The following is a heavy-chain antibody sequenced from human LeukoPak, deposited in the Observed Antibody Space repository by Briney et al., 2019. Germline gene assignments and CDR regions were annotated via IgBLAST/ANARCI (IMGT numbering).Heavy chain of an antibody. J-gene: IGHJ4*02. CDR3: ARDLWGSSSWYQGFDY. V-gene: IGHV3-23*01. Sequence: PGGSLRLSCAASEFTFSSYAMGWVRQGPGKGLEWVSSISGSGSTTYYADSVKGRFTISRDNSKNTLYLQMNSLRAEDTAVYYCARDLWGSSSWYQGFDYWGQGTLVTVSS. D-gene: IGHD6-13*01. CDR2: ISGSGSTT. CDR1: EFTFSSYA.